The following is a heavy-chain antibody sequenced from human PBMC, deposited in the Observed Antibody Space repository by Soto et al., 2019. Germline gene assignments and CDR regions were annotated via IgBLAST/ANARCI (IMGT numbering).Heavy chain of an antibody. CDR2: ISSSGSTI. CDR3: ARVDDSDGYPYNYYGMDV. V-gene: IGHV3-11*01. Sequence: QVQLVESGGRLVKPGGSLRLSCAASGFTFSDYYMSWLRQAPGKGLEWVSYISSSGSTIYYADSVKGRFTISRDNAKNSLYLQMNSLRAEDTAVYYCARVDDSDGYPYNYYGMDVWGQGTTVTVSS. J-gene: IGHJ6*02. CDR1: GFTFSDYY. D-gene: IGHD3-22*01.